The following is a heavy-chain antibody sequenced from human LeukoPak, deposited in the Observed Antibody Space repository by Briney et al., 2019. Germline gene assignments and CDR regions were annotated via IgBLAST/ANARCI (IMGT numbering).Heavy chain of an antibody. CDR3: SRVVVAALSGCDP. D-gene: IGHD2-15*01. J-gene: IGHJ5*02. Sequence: SEALSVTCVVPVYSISSGYYWGWIGQPPGKGREWIGSFYHIGSTHSNPSLKSRVTISVETSKKQFACKLISVTGAYTAVYYFSRVVVAALSGCDPWGQGTLVTVSS. V-gene: IGHV4-38-2*01. CDR2: FYHIGST. CDR1: VYSISSGYY.